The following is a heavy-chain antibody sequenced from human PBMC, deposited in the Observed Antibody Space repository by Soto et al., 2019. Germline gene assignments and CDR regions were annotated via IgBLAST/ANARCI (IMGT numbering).Heavy chain of an antibody. Sequence: SETLSLTCPVAGGSISSGDYYWSWIRQPPGKGLEWIGYIYYSGSTYYNPSLKSRVTISVDTSKNQFSLKLNSMTAADTAVYYCARHNYGSGSTYFDFWGQGTPVTVSS. CDR3: ARHNYGSGSTYFDF. CDR1: GGSISSGDYY. CDR2: IYYSGST. V-gene: IGHV4-30-4*01. D-gene: IGHD3-10*01. J-gene: IGHJ4*02.